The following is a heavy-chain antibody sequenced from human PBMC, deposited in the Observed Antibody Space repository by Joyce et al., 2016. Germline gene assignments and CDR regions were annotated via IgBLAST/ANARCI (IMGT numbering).Heavy chain of an antibody. CDR1: GFTFSSYG. V-gene: IGHV3-30*18. D-gene: IGHD2/OR15-2a*01. Sequence: QVQLVESGGGVVQPGRSLRLSCASSGFTFSSYGMHWVRQAPGKGLEWVALISFDGNTQYYADSVKGRFTVSRDNSKNTLYLQMNSLRAEDTAVFYCAKSAENYFAFDIWGQGTMVTVSS. CDR3: AKSAENYFAFDI. J-gene: IGHJ3*02. CDR2: ISFDGNTQ.